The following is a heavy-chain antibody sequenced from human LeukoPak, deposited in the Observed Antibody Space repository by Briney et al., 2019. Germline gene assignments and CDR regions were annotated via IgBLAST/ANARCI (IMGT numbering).Heavy chain of an antibody. Sequence: SETLSLTCTVSGGSISTYYWSWIRQPPGKGLEWIGYIYYSGSTNYNPSLKSRVTISVDTSKNQFSLKLSSVTAADTAVYYCARVSSSSSFDYWGQGTLVTVSS. J-gene: IGHJ4*02. V-gene: IGHV4-59*12. CDR3: ARVSSSSSFDY. CDR2: IYYSGST. CDR1: GGSISTYY. D-gene: IGHD6-6*01.